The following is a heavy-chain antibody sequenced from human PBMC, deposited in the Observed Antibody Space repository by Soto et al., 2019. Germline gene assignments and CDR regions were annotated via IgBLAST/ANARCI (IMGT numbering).Heavy chain of an antibody. CDR3: ARGGGSSLDY. J-gene: IGHJ4*02. D-gene: IGHD6-6*01. CDR2: ITTAGDT. V-gene: IGHV3-13*01. CDR1: GFTFSSYG. Sequence: GESLKISCAASGFTFSSYGMHWVRQATGEGLEWISAITTAGDTYYPGSVKGRFTISRENAKNSLYLQMNSLRAGDTAVYYCARGGGSSLDYWGQGTLVTVSS.